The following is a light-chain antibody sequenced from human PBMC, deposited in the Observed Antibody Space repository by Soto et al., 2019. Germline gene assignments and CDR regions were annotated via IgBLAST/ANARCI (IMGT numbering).Light chain of an antibody. Sequence: EIVLTQSPGTLSLSPGERATLSCRASQSVSSSYLAWYQQKPGQAPRLLIYGASSRATGLPDRFSRSGSGTDFTLIISRREPEDFAVYYCQQFGSSPTTFGRGTKVEIK. CDR2: GAS. J-gene: IGKJ1*01. CDR3: QQFGSSPTT. V-gene: IGKV3-20*01. CDR1: QSVSSSY.